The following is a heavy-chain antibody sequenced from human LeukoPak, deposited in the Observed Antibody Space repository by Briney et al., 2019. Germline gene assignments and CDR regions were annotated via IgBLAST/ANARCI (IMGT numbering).Heavy chain of an antibody. CDR1: GDSFSSVTDY. J-gene: IGHJ4*02. CDR3: ARDYGDHRVDY. V-gene: IGHV4-39*07. CDR2: GDYSGGT. D-gene: IGHD4-17*01. Sequence: SETLSLTCTVSGDSFSSVTDYWAWIRQPPGKGLEWIASGDYSGGTYYNPSLESRVTISVDTSKNQFSLKLSSVTAADTAVYYCARDYGDHRVDYWGQGTLVTVSS.